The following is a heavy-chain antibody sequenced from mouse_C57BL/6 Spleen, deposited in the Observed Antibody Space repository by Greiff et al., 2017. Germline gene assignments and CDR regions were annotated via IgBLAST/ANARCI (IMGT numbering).Heavy chain of an antibody. D-gene: IGHD1-1*01. CDR2: ISSGGSYT. Sequence: EVQLVESGGDLVKPGGSLKLSCAASGFTFSSYGMSWVPQTPDKRLEWVATISSGGSYTYYPDSVKGRFNISRDHAKKTLYMQMSSMKSEDTAMYYCARQEHYDRQYYVEYWGQGTSLTVST. CDR3: ARQEHYDRQYYVEY. CDR1: GFTFSSYG. J-gene: IGHJ2*03. V-gene: IGHV5-6*01.